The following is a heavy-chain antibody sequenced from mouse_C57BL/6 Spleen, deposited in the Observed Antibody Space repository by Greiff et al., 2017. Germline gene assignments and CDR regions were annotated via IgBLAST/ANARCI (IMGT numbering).Heavy chain of an antibody. CDR3: PYDYDDYFDY. J-gene: IGHJ2*01. V-gene: IGHV1-15*01. Sequence: VQLQQSGAELVRPGASVTLSCKASGYTFTDYEMHWVKQTPVHGLEWIGAIDPETGGTAYNQKFKGKAILTADKSSSTAYMELRSLTSEDSAVYYCPYDYDDYFDYWGQGTTLTVSS. CDR1: GYTFTDYE. D-gene: IGHD2-4*01. CDR2: IDPETGGT.